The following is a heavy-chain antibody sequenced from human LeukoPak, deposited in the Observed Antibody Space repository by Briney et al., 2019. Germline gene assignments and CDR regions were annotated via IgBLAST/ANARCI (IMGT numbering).Heavy chain of an antibody. CDR2: IIPIFGTA. J-gene: IGHJ4*02. Sequence: GSSVKVSCKASGGTFSSYAISWVRQAPGQGLEWMGGIIPIFGTANYAQKFQGRITITADESTSTAYMELSSLRSEDTAVYYCARGLDSSSWYPTFDYWGQGTLVTVSS. CDR1: GGTFSSYA. CDR3: ARGLDSSSWYPTFDY. V-gene: IGHV1-69*01. D-gene: IGHD6-13*01.